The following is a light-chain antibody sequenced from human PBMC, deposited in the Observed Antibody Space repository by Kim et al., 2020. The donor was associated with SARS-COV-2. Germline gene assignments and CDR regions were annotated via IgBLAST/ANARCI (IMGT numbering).Light chain of an antibody. J-gene: IGKJ1*01. CDR1: QSVSDN. Sequence: SLGERATLPCRASQSVSDNLAWYQQNPGQPPRLLIYGASTRATGIPARFRGSGSGTEFTLTISSLQSEDSAVYYCQQYDDWPPWTFGQGTKVEIK. V-gene: IGKV3-15*01. CDR2: GAS. CDR3: QQYDDWPPWT.